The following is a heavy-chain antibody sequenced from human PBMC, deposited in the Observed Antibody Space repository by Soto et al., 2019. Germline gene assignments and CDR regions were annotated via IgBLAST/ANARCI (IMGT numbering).Heavy chain of an antibody. Sequence: WETLSLTCAVYGGSFSGYYWSWIRQPPGKGLGWIGEINHSGSTNYNPSLKSRVTISVDTSKNQFSLKLSSVTAADTAVYYCARDIAVAGNVADYYYYGMDVWGQGTTVTVSS. CDR3: ARDIAVAGNVADYYYYGMDV. D-gene: IGHD6-19*01. J-gene: IGHJ6*02. CDR2: INHSGST. V-gene: IGHV4-34*01. CDR1: GGSFSGYY.